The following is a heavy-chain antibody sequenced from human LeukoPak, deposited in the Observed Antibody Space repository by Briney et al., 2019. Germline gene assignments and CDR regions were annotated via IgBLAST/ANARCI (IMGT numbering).Heavy chain of an antibody. V-gene: IGHV4-38-2*01. J-gene: IGHJ4*02. Sequence: SETLSLTCAVSGYSISSGYYWGWIRQPPGKGLEWIGSIYYSGSTYYNPSLKSRVTISVDTSKNQFSLKLSSVTAADTAVYYCARGRRGYSYGDGSLSYWGQGTLVTVSS. CDR1: GYSISSGYY. CDR3: ARGRRGYSYGDGSLSY. D-gene: IGHD5-18*01. CDR2: IYYSGST.